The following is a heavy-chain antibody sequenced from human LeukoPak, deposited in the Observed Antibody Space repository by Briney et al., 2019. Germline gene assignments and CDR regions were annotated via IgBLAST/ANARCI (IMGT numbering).Heavy chain of an antibody. J-gene: IGHJ3*02. CDR3: AKATDYYDSSGMGAFDI. Sequence: GRSLRLSCAASGFTFSSYGMHRVRQAPGKGLEWVAVISYDGSNKYYADSVKGRFTISRDNSKNTLYLQMNSLRAEDTAVYYCAKATDYYDSSGMGAFDIWGQGTMVTVSS. V-gene: IGHV3-30*18. CDR2: ISYDGSNK. CDR1: GFTFSSYG. D-gene: IGHD3-22*01.